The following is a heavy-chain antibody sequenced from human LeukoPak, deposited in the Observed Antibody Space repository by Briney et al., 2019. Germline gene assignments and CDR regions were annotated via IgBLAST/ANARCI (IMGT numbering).Heavy chain of an antibody. V-gene: IGHV3-30-3*01. CDR2: ISYDESNQ. Sequence: GGSLRLSCAASGFTFSNYAMHWVRQAPGKGLEWVAMISYDESNQYYVDSVKGRFTISRDNSKKSLYLQMNGLRPDDTALYYCAREGAIVGNAFDLWGLRTMVIVSS. J-gene: IGHJ3*01. CDR3: AREGAIVGNAFDL. D-gene: IGHD3-16*02. CDR1: GFTFSNYA.